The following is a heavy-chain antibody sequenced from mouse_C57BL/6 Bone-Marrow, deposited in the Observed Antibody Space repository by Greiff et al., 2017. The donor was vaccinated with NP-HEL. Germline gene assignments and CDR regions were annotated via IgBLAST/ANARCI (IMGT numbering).Heavy chain of an antibody. Sequence: VQLQQPGAELVRPGTSVKLSCTASGYTFTSYWMHWVKQRPGQGLEWIGVIDPSDSYTNYNQKFKGKATLTVDTSSSTAYMQLSSLTSEDSAVYYCARTRIGNLDYWGQGTTLTVSS. V-gene: IGHV1-59*01. CDR3: ARTRIGNLDY. D-gene: IGHD2-1*01. J-gene: IGHJ2*01. CDR1: GYTFTSYW. CDR2: IDPSDSYT.